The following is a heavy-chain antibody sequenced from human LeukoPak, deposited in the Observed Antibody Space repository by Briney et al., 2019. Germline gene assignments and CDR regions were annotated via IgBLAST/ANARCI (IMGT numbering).Heavy chain of an antibody. D-gene: IGHD7-27*01. CDR1: GVSISSGSYY. CDR3: ASRKLGNDY. J-gene: IGHJ4*02. V-gene: IGHV4-61*02. Sequence: SETLSLTCTVSGVSISSGSYYWSWIRQPAGKGLEWIGRIYTSGSTNYNPSLNSRVTISADTSQNQFSLKLSSVTAADTAVYYCASRKLGNDYWGQGTLVTVSS. CDR2: IYTSGST.